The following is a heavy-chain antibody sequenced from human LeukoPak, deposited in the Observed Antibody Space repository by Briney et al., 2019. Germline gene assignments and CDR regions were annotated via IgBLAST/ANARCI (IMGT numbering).Heavy chain of an antibody. V-gene: IGHV3-23*01. CDR1: GFTFSSYA. CDR2: ISGSGGST. Sequence: GGSLRLSCAASGFTFSSYAMSWVRQAPGKGLEWFSAISGSGGSTYYADSVKGRFTISRDNPKTTLYLQMNSLRAEDTAVYYCAKGGLYSFPRYWGQGTLVTVSS. D-gene: IGHD6-13*01. CDR3: AKGGLYSFPRY. J-gene: IGHJ4*02.